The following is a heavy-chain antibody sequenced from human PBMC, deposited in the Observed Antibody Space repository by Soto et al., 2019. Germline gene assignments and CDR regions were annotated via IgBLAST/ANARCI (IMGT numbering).Heavy chain of an antibody. CDR2: ISASGDST. V-gene: IGHV3-23*01. J-gene: IGHJ3*02. Sequence: GGSLRLSCAASGFTFTNYAMSWVRQAPGKGLEWVSSISASGDSTYYAGSVKGRFTISRDNSKNTLYLQMNSLRAEDAAVYYCAKDSGGCSGGRCYSGLFLEAFDIWGQGTMVTVSS. D-gene: IGHD2-15*01. CDR3: AKDSGGCSGGRCYSGLFLEAFDI. CDR1: GFTFTNYA.